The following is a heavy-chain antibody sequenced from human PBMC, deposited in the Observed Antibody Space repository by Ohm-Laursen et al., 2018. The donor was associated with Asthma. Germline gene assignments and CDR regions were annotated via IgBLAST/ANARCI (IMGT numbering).Heavy chain of an antibody. CDR2: ISYDGSNK. CDR1: GFTFSSYA. CDR3: ARLGDSSGYYTIGFDY. J-gene: IGHJ4*02. V-gene: IGHV3-30-3*01. D-gene: IGHD3-22*01. Sequence: SLRLSCAASGFTFSSYAMHWVRQAPGKGLEWVAVISYDGSNKYYADSVKGRFTISRDNSKNTLYLQMSSLRSEDTAVYYCARLGDSSGYYTIGFDYWGQGTLVTVSS.